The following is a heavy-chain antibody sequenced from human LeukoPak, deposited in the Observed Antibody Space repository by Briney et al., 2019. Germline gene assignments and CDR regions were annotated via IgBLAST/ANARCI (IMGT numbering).Heavy chain of an antibody. J-gene: IGHJ4*02. Sequence: SETLSLTCNVSGGSISSGDKYWSWIRQPPGKGLEWIGYIYYSGSTYYNPSLKSRLTISVDTSENQFSLHLTSVTAADTAVYFCGRVTRWAGRDFWGQGTLVTVSS. CDR2: IYYSGST. D-gene: IGHD2-21*02. CDR3: GRVTRWAGRDF. CDR1: GGSISSGDKY. V-gene: IGHV4-30-4*01.